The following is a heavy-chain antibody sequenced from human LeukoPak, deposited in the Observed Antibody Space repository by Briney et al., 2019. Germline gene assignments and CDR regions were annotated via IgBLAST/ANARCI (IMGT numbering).Heavy chain of an antibody. Sequence: QPGGSLRLSCAASGFTFSSYWMSWVRQAPGKGLEWVANIKQDGSEKYYVDSVKGRFTISRDNAKNSLYLQMNSLRAEDTAVYYCARSPPRVDYDSSGYRHRFDYWGQGTLVTVSS. CDR2: IKQDGSEK. CDR3: ARSPPRVDYDSSGYRHRFDY. V-gene: IGHV3-7*01. D-gene: IGHD3-22*01. J-gene: IGHJ4*02. CDR1: GFTFSSYW.